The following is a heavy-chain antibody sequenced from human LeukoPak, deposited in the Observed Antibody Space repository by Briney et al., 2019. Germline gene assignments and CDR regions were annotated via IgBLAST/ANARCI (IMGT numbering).Heavy chain of an antibody. D-gene: IGHD5-18*01. CDR1: GLTFSTYA. Sequence: GGSLRLSCTVSGLTFSTYAMHWVRQAPGKGLEYVSAIGTNGISTYYADAVRDRFIISRDNSKNTLYLQMTSLRAEDTAVYYCVKGSQVVYSSAFDYWGQGTLVTVSS. J-gene: IGHJ4*02. CDR3: VKGSQVVYSSAFDY. V-gene: IGHV3-64D*06. CDR2: IGTNGIST.